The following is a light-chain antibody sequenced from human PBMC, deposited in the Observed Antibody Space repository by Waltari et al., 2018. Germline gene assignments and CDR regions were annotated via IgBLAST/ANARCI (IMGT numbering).Light chain of an antibody. V-gene: IGKV3-15*01. Sequence: EIVMTQSPATLSVSPGERAILSCMASQSVTTNLAWYQQKPGQAPRLLIYGASTRATDIPARFSGSGSGTEFTLTISSLQSEDFAVYYCHQYNDGPPFNFGQGTKLEIK. CDR1: QSVTTN. J-gene: IGKJ2*01. CDR3: HQYNDGPPFN. CDR2: GAS.